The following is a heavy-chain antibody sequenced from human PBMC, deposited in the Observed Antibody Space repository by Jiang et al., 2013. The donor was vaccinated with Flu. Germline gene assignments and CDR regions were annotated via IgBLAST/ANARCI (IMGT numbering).Heavy chain of an antibody. CDR2: INPSGGST. V-gene: IGHV1-46*01. CDR3: ARNSPGTARSKDY. Sequence: SGAEVKKPGASVRVSCKASGYTFTSYYMHWVRQAPGQGLEWMGIINPSGGSTSYAQKFQGRVTMTRDTSTSTVYMELSSLRSEDTAVYYCARNSPGTARSKDYWGQGNPGHRLL. J-gene: IGHJ4*02. CDR1: GYTFTSYY. D-gene: IGHD5-18*01.